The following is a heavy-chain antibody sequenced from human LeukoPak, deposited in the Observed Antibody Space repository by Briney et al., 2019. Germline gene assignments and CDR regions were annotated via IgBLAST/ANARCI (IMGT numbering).Heavy chain of an antibody. Sequence: SETLSLTCAVSGYSLSSGYYWGWIRQPPGKGLEWIGSIYHSGSTYYNPSLKSRVTLSVDTSKNQFSLKLSSVTAADTAVYYCAREVVPAAMYWYFDLWGRGTLVTVSS. V-gene: IGHV4-38-2*02. J-gene: IGHJ2*01. D-gene: IGHD2-2*01. CDR2: IYHSGST. CDR1: GYSLSSGYY. CDR3: AREVVPAAMYWYFDL.